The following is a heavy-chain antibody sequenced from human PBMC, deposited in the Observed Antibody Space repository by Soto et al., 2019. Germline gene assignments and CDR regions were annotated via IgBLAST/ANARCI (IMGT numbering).Heavy chain of an antibody. CDR3: APASPGYCSSTSCYSDGAFDI. J-gene: IGHJ3*02. CDR1: GFTFSSYA. Sequence: GALSLSCAASGFTFSSYAMSWVRQAPGKGLEWVSAISGSGGSTYYADSVKGRFTISRDNSKNTLYLQMNSLRAEDTAVYYCAPASPGYCSSTSCYSDGAFDIWGQGTMVTVSS. D-gene: IGHD2-2*03. CDR2: ISGSGGST. V-gene: IGHV3-23*01.